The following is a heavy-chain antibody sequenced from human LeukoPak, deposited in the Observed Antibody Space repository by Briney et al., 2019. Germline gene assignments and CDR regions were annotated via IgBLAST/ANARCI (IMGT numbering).Heavy chain of an antibody. CDR3: ACGALDTDMFDSDYYFMDV. J-gene: IGHJ6*02. D-gene: IGHD5-18*01. Sequence: GGSLRLSCAASGFAFSDYYMNWIRQAPGKGLEWVSYVSSSGTTIYYADSVKGRFAISSDNAMNSLYLQMNSLRTEDTAVYYCACGALDTDMFDSDYYFMDVWGQGTTVTVSS. CDR2: VSSSGTTI. CDR1: GFAFSDYY. V-gene: IGHV3-11*01.